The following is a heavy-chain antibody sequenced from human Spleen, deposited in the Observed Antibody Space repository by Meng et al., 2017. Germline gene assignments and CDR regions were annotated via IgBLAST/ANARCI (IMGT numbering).Heavy chain of an antibody. J-gene: IGHJ4*02. CDR1: GGSFSGYY. Sequence: QEPHPWWGVGLLKPSATLSLTCAVYGGSFSGYYWSWIRQPPGKGLEWIGEINHSGSTNYNPSLKSRVTISVDTSKNQFSLKLSSVTAADTAVYYCARGGDIVATITLDYWGQGTLVTVSS. CDR3: ARGGDIVATITLDY. CDR2: INHSGST. V-gene: IGHV4-34*01. D-gene: IGHD5-12*01.